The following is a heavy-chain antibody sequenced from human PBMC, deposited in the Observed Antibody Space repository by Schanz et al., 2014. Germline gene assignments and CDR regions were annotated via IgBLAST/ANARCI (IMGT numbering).Heavy chain of an antibody. CDR2: ISANNGNT. V-gene: IGHV1-18*04. D-gene: IGHD2-2*01. CDR3: ARERGRGYCSRTSCSKDYGMDV. CDR1: GYTFSSYG. J-gene: IGHJ6*02. Sequence: QVQLVQSGAEVKKPGASVKVSCKASGYTFSSYGISWVRQAPGQGLEWMGWISANNGNTNKAQKLQGRVTMTTDTSTSTAYMELRSLTSDDTAVYFCARERGRGYCSRTSCSKDYGMDVWGQGTTVTVSS.